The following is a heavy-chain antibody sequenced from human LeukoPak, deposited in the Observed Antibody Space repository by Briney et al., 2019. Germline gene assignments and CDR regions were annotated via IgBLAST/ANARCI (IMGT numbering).Heavy chain of an antibody. CDR1: GLTFSNYW. J-gene: IGHJ4*02. V-gene: IGHV3-23*03. CDR3: AKDRWFGELLYLFDD. CDR2: IYSGGST. D-gene: IGHD3-10*01. Sequence: GGSLRLSCAASGLTFSNYWMSWVRQAPGKGLEWVSVIYSGGSTYYADSVKGRFTISRDNSKNTLYLQMNSLRAEDTAVYYCAKDRWFGELLYLFDDWGQGTLVTVSS.